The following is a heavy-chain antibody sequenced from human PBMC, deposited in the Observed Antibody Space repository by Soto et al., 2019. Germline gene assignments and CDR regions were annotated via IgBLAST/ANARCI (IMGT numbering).Heavy chain of an antibody. Sequence: QVQLVQSGAEVKKPGASVKVSCKASGYTFTSYDINWVRRAPGQGLEWMGWMSPKSGNTGYAQKFQGRVTMTRTTSASTGYMELSSLRSDDTAVYYWARGPPNWGFDYWGQGTLVTVSS. CDR2: MSPKSGNT. V-gene: IGHV1-8*01. CDR1: GYTFTSYD. CDR3: ARGPPNWGFDY. J-gene: IGHJ4*02. D-gene: IGHD7-27*01.